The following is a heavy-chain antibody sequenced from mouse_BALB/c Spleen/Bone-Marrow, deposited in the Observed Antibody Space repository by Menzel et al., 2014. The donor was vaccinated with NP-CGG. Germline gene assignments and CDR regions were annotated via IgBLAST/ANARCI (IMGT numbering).Heavy chain of an antibody. CDR3: ARESWDGVAY. CDR1: GFSLSRYN. CDR2: IWGGGST. J-gene: IGHJ3*01. D-gene: IGHD4-1*01. Sequence: VKLVESGPGLEAPSQSLSITCTVSGFSLSRYNVHWVRQSPGKGLEWLGMIWGGGSTDYNSALKSRLSISKDNSKSQVFLKMTSLQTDDTAMYYCARESWDGVAYWGQGTLVTVSA. V-gene: IGHV2-6-4*01.